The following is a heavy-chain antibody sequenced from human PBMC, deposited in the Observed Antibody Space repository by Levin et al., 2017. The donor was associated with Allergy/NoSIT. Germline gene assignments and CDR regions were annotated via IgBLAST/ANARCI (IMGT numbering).Heavy chain of an antibody. CDR1: GFPFINYA. CDR3: GKGAAAAADNWFDS. D-gene: IGHD6-13*01. V-gene: IGHV3-23*01. CDR2: MSGHSAGT. Sequence: GGSLRLSCASSGFPFINYAMGWVRRAPGKGLEWVSAMSGHSAGTYYADSVEGRFTMSRDNSKNTLSLELNNLRVEDTAIYYCGKGAAAAADNWFDSWGQGTLVIVSA. J-gene: IGHJ5*01.